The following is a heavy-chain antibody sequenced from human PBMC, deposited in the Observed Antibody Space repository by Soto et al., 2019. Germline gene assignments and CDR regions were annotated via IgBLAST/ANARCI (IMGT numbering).Heavy chain of an antibody. J-gene: IGHJ6*02. V-gene: IGHV4-61*01. D-gene: IGHD2-15*01. Sequence: SETLSLTCTVSAGSISSSSYYWSWLRQTPGKGLEWIGYIYYSGSTNYNPSLKSRVTISVDTSKNQFSLKLSSVTAADTAVYYCARARDGAVAALRPYYYYGMDVWGQGTTVTVSS. CDR3: ARARDGAVAALRPYYYYGMDV. CDR2: IYYSGST. CDR1: AGSISSSSYY.